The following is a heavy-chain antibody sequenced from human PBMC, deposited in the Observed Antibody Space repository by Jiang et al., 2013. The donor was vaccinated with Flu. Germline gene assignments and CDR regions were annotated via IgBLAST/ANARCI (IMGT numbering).Heavy chain of an antibody. D-gene: IGHD3-22*01. Sequence: VQLVESGGGLVQPGRSLRLSCAASGFTFDDYAMHWVRQAPGKGLEWVSSISWNSGSIGYADSVKGRFTISRDNAKNSLYLQVNSLRAEDTALYYCAKGPQYGSGYYFGYFHHWGQGTLVTVSS. CDR3: AKGPQYGSGYYFGYFHH. J-gene: IGHJ1*01. CDR1: GFTFDDYA. V-gene: IGHV3-9*01. CDR2: ISWNSGSI.